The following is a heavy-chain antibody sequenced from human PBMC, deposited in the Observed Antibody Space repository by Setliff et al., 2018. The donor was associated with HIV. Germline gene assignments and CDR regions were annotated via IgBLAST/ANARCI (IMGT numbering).Heavy chain of an antibody. CDR2: IHTSGST. J-gene: IGHJ5*02. CDR3: ARVSRLHPFDP. Sequence: SSETLSLTCTVSGGSISSGSYYWSWIRQPAGKGLEWIEHIHTSGSTKYNPSLKSRVTISVDTSKNQFSLKLTSVTAADTAFYYCARVSRLHPFDPWGQGVLVTVSS. D-gene: IGHD2-15*01. V-gene: IGHV4-61*09. CDR1: GGSISSGSYY.